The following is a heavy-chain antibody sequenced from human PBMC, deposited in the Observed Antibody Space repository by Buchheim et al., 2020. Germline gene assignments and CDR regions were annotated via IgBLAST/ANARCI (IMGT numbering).Heavy chain of an antibody. D-gene: IGHD2-15*01. J-gene: IGHJ4*02. CDR2: ISYDGSQK. CDR1: GFTFSRYH. Sequence: QVQLVESGGGVVQPGRSLRLSCAASGFTFSRYHMHWVRQAPGKGLEWLAVISYDGSQKYYADSVKGRFTISSDNSKNTLYLQMNSLRAEDTAVYYCAKDRSYCSGGSCPNYFDYWGQGTL. CDR3: AKDRSYCSGGSCPNYFDY. V-gene: IGHV3-30*18.